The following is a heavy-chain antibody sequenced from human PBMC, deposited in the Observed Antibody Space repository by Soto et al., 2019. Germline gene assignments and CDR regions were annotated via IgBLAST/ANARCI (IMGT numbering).Heavy chain of an antibody. CDR3: SRARYCTSPSCYNHYYYGMDI. CDR2: IGVYNGKT. CDR1: GYTFTKYG. D-gene: IGHD2-2*02. V-gene: IGHV1-18*04. Sequence: QEQLVQSGGEVKKPGASVRVSCKASGYTFTKYGITWVRQAPGQGLEWMGWIGVYNGKTNYARKLQGRVIMTADTSASTANMGLRSLRSDDTAVYYCSRARYCTSPSCYNHYYYGMDIWCQGTTVSVSS. J-gene: IGHJ6*02.